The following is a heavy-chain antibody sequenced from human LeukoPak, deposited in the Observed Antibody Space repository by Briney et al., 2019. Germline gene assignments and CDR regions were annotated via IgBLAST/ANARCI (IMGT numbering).Heavy chain of an antibody. J-gene: IGHJ4*02. V-gene: IGHV1-18*04. CDR3: ARDRNYFDY. Sequence: ASVKVSCKVSGYTFDSYGITWVRQAPGQGLEWLGWISVYNGKTNHSEKFQGRVTMSRGTSTTTAFLEVKSLRSDDTAVYYCARDRNYFDYWGQGTLVTVSS. CDR2: ISVYNGKT. CDR1: GYTFDSYG.